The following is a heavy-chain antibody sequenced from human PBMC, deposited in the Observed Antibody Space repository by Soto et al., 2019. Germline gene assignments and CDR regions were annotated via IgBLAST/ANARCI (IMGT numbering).Heavy chain of an antibody. V-gene: IGHV4-39*01. CDR2: IYYSGST. CDR3: ARVLVVVVPAAMEYEGDWFDP. CDR1: GGSISSSSYY. D-gene: IGHD2-2*01. J-gene: IGHJ5*02. Sequence: SSETLSLTCTVSGGSISSSSYYWGWIRQPPGKGLEWIGSIYYSGSTYYNPSLKSRVTISVDTSKNQFSLKLSSVTAADTAVYYCARVLVVVVPAAMEYEGDWFDPWGQGTLVTVSS.